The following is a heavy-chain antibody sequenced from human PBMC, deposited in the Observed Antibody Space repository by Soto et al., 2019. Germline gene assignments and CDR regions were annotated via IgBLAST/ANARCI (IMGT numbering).Heavy chain of an antibody. D-gene: IGHD3-10*01. CDR3: SRGPYDGSGRAPYYYGLDV. V-gene: IGHV4-34*01. CDR2: INHSGST. Sequence: QVQLQQWGAGLLKPSETLSLTCAVYGGSFSGYYWSWIRQPPGKGLEWIGEINHSGSTNYNPSLKRRVTISVDTSKNQLSLKLTSVTAADTAVYYCSRGPYDGSGRAPYYYGLDVWGQGTTVTVSS. CDR1: GGSFSGYY. J-gene: IGHJ6*02.